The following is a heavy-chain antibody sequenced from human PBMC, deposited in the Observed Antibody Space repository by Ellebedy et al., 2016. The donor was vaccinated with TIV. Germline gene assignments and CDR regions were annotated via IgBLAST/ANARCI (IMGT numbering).Heavy chain of an antibody. CDR1: GFTFSSYW. CDR3: ARDSSGWQVD. CDR2: INPDGSYT. J-gene: IGHJ4*02. Sequence: PGGSLRLSCAASGFTFSSYWMHWVRQATGKGLEWVSRINPDGSYTSYAYSVKGRFTISRDNSKNTLYLQMNSLRDEDTAVYYCARDSSGWQVDWGQGTLVTVSS. D-gene: IGHD6-19*01. V-gene: IGHV3-74*01.